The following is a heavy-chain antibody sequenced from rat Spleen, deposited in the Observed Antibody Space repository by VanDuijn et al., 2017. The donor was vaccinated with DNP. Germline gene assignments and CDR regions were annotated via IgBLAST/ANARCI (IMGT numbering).Heavy chain of an antibody. D-gene: IGHD4-1*01. CDR1: GYSITSNY. J-gene: IGHJ2*01. CDR2: ISYSGST. V-gene: IGHV3-1*01. CDR3: ASLILRDSGYYFDY. Sequence: EVQLQESGPGLVKPSQSLSLTCSVTGYSITSNYWGWIRKFPGNKMEWIGHISYSGSTTYNPSLKSRISIARDTSKNQFFLQLNSLTTEDTATYYCASLILRDSGYYFDYWGQGVMVTVSS.